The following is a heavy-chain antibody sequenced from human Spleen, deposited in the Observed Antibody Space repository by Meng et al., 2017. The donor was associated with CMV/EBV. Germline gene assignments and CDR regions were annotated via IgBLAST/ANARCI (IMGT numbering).Heavy chain of an antibody. J-gene: IGHJ4*02. D-gene: IGHD4-11*01. CDR3: ARVEDYSPDY. CDR2: IRYDGSNK. CDR1: GFTFKSYG. Sequence: GESLKISCAASGFTFKSYGMHWVRQAPGKGLEWVAFIRYDGSNKYYADSVKGRFTISRDNAKNSLYLQMNSLRAEDTAVYYCARVEDYSPDYWGQGTLVTVSS. V-gene: IGHV3-30*02.